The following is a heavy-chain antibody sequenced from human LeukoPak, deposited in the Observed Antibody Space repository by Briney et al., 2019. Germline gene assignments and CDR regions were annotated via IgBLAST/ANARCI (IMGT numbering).Heavy chain of an antibody. CDR1: GFTFSSYS. V-gene: IGHV3-21*01. J-gene: IGHJ4*02. Sequence: GGSLRLSCAASGFTFSSYSMNWVRQAPGKGLEWASSISSSSSYIYYADSVKGRFTISRDNAKNSLYLQMNSLRAEDTAVYYCAKDFEYFGVPAASPFDYWGQGTLVTVSS. CDR2: ISSSSSYI. CDR3: AKDFEYFGVPAASPFDY. D-gene: IGHD2-2*01.